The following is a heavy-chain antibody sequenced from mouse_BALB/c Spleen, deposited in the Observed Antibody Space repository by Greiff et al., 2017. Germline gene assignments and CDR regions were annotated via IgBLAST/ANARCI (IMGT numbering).Heavy chain of an antibody. J-gene: IGHJ3*01. CDR2: ISSGSSTI. V-gene: IGHV5-17*02. Sequence: EVQGVESGGGLVQPGGSRKLSCAASGFTFSSFGMHWVRQAPEKGLEWVAYISSGSSTIYYADTVKGRFTISRDNPKNTLFLQMTSLRSEDTAMYYCAREGNLAWFAYWGQGTLVTVSA. CDR1: GFTFSSFG. D-gene: IGHD2-1*01. CDR3: AREGNLAWFAY.